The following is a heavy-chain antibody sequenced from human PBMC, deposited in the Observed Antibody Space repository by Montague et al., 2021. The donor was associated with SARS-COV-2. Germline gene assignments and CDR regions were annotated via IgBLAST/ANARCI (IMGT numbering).Heavy chain of an antibody. CDR1: AFDFSSYP. CDR3: VGALDLVVVAETIGFEH. Sequence: SLRLSCAASAFDFSSYPMHWVRQAPGKGLEWVAVISYDGSNQYYADSVKGRFTISRDNAKNTVFLQMNSLRADDTAVYYCVGALDLVVVAETIGFEHWGQGTLVTVSA. CDR2: ISYDGSNQ. V-gene: IGHV3-30-3*01. D-gene: IGHD2-2*03. J-gene: IGHJ4*02.